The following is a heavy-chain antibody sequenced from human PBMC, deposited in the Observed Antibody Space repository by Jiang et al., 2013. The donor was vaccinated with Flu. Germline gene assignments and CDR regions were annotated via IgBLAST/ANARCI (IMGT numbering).Heavy chain of an antibody. CDR1: GDSVSSGRSY. D-gene: IGHD4-23*01. Sequence: LLKPSETLSLTCTVSGDSVSSGRSYWGWIRQSPGKGLEWIGTIYYTGTAYYSPYLKSRVTLSVDTSKKQVSLKLNSVTAADTAVYYCARYLRGHGGKGFWGQGTLVTVSS. V-gene: IGHV4-39*01. CDR2: IYYTGTA. J-gene: IGHJ4*02. CDR3: ARYLRGHGGKGF.